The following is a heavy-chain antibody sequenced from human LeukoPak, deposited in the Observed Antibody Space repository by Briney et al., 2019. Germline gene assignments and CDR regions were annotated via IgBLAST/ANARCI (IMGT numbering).Heavy chain of an antibody. Sequence: GGSLRLSCAASGFTFSSSWMYWVRQGPGKGLVWVALIRADGGSTTYADSVKGRFAVSRDNAKNTLYLQMNSLRAEDTAVYYCARSWHGVDSWGQGTLVTVSS. CDR1: GFTFSSSW. CDR2: IRADGGST. J-gene: IGHJ4*02. D-gene: IGHD2-8*01. V-gene: IGHV3-74*01. CDR3: ARSWHGVDS.